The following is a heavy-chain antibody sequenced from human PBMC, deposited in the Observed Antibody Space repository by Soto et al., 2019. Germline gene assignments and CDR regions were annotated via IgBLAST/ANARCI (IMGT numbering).Heavy chain of an antibody. CDR1: GFTFSSYA. J-gene: IGHJ4*02. CDR3: VRDTSPYSSGWHNRHSDY. V-gene: IGHV3-30-3*01. Sequence: QVQLVESGGGVVQPGRSLRLSCAASGFTFSSYAMHWVRQAPGKGLEWVAVISYDGSNKYYADSVKGRFTISRDNSKTLYLQMNSLRAEDTAVYYCVRDTSPYSSGWHNRHSDYWGPGTLVTVSS. D-gene: IGHD6-19*01. CDR2: ISYDGSNK.